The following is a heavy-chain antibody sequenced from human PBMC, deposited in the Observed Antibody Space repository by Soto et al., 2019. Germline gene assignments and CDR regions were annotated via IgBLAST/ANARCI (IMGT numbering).Heavy chain of an antibody. CDR3: ARERSAYYYESSGYWAFDI. CDR2: IYNSGTT. Sequence: PSETLSLTCTVSGGSINSGDYYWSWIRQPPGKGLEWIGYIYNSGTTYYNPSLKSRPMISVDTSKNHFSLRLSSVTAADTAVYYCARERSAYYYESSGYWAFDIWGQGTMVTVSS. D-gene: IGHD3-22*01. J-gene: IGHJ3*02. V-gene: IGHV4-30-4*01. CDR1: GGSINSGDYY.